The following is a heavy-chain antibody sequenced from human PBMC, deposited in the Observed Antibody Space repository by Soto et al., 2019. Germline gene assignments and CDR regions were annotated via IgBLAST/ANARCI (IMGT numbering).Heavy chain of an antibody. Sequence: GASVKVSCKASGFTFTSSAVQWVRQARGQRLEWIGWIVVGSGNTNYAQKFQERVTITRDMSTSTAYMELSSLRSEDTAVYYCAAFPALVAPRYFDYWGQGTLVTAPQ. V-gene: IGHV1-58*01. D-gene: IGHD2-15*01. J-gene: IGHJ4*02. CDR1: GFTFTSSA. CDR3: AAFPALVAPRYFDY. CDR2: IVVGSGNT.